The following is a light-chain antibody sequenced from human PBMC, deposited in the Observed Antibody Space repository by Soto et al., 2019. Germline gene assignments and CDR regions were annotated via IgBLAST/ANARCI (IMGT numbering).Light chain of an antibody. V-gene: IGLV1-44*01. Sequence: QSVLTQPPSASGTPGQRVTISCSGSSSNIGTNTVNWHQQLPGTAPKLLIYSNNQRPSGAPDRFSGSKSGTSASLAISGLQSEDEADYYCGAWDDSLNGWVFGGGTQLTV. CDR3: GAWDDSLNGWV. CDR1: SSNIGTNT. J-gene: IGLJ3*02. CDR2: SNN.